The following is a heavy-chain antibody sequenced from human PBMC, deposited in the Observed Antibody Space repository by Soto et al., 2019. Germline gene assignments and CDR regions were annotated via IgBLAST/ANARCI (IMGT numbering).Heavy chain of an antibody. V-gene: IGHV1-46*01. CDR3: ARAPKLTAFGDRGYYGMDV. D-gene: IGHD4-17*01. J-gene: IGHJ6*02. CDR2: INPSGGGT. CDR1: GYTFSNYY. Sequence: QVHLVQSGAEVKKPGASVTFPCKASGYTFSNYYMHWVRQAPGQGLEWVGIINPSGGGTTYAQNFTGRVSMTRDTFTSTVYMELNSLRSEDTAVYYCARAPKLTAFGDRGYYGMDVWGHGTTVTVSS.